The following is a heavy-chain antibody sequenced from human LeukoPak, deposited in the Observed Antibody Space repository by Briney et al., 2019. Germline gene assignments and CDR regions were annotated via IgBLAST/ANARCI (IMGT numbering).Heavy chain of an antibody. Sequence: GTLTLSCAASGCSFNLYCMNWVRQAPGKGLEWIAYMTESGVTMYTASVYGRVTISVDKDKKQVYLQMITVRVEDTAVYFCARDGGYCGFDFDYWGQGVLVTVSS. V-gene: IGHV3-69-1*01. CDR1: GCSFNLYC. CDR2: MTESGVT. D-gene: IGHD5-12*01. J-gene: IGHJ4*02. CDR3: ARDGGYCGFDFDY.